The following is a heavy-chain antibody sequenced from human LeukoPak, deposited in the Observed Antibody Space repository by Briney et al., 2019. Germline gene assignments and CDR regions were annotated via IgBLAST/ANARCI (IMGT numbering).Heavy chain of an antibody. CDR2: IWYDGSNK. D-gene: IGHD3-10*01. V-gene: IGHV3-33*01. CDR3: ARDLSAMVRGVPTTYYYYGMDV. J-gene: IGHJ6*02. Sequence: PGGSLRLSCAASGFTFSSYGMHWVRQAPGKGLEWVAVIWYDGSNKYYADSVKGRFTISRDNSKNTLYLQMNSLRAEDTAVYYCARDLSAMVRGVPTTYYYYGMDVWGQGTTVTVSS. CDR1: GFTFSSYG.